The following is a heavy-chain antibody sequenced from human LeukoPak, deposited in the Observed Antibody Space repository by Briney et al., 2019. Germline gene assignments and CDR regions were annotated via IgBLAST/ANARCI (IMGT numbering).Heavy chain of an antibody. V-gene: IGHV4-30-4*08. CDR1: GGSISSGDYY. CDR2: IYYSGST. J-gene: IGHJ4*02. D-gene: IGHD3-10*01. CDR3: ARASFAPGGGDY. Sequence: SQTLSLTCTVSGGSISSGDYYWSWIRQPPGKVLEWIGYIYYSGSTYYNPSLKSRVTISVDTSKNQFSLKLSSVTAADTAVYYCARASFAPGGGDYWGQGTLVTVSS.